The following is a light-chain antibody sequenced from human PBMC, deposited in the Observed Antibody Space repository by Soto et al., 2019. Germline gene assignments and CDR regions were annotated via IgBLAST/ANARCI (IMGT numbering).Light chain of an antibody. J-gene: IGKJ5*01. CDR2: GAS. CDR1: QSVSSN. CDR3: HQYNNSSST. V-gene: IGKV3D-15*01. Sequence: EIGMTQSPATLSVSPGERTTLSCMASQSVSSNFAWYQQKPGQAPRLLISGASTRATGIPARFSGSGSGTAFTRTISSLPSEDFAVYYWHQYNNSSSTFGQGTRLEIK.